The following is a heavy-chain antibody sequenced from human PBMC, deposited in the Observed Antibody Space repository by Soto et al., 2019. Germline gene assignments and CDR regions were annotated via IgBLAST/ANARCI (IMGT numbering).Heavy chain of an antibody. J-gene: IGHJ4*02. CDR3: STVQPWDPRWAHFDY. D-gene: IGHD1-26*01. V-gene: IGHV1-2*02. CDR1: GYTFTGNY. Sequence: ASVKVSCKASGYTFTGNYMNWMRQAPGQGLEWMGWINTNTGEIKYAQKYQARVTMTRDTSISTAYMALSRLTFDDTAVYYCSTVQPWDPRWAHFDYWGQGTLVTVSS. CDR2: INTNTGEI.